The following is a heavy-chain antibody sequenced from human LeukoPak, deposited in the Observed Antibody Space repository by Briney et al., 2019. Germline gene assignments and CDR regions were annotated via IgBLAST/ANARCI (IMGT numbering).Heavy chain of an antibody. CDR1: GFTFSSYS. CDR3: IAYYDSSGYYYNFDY. CDR2: ISSSSSYI. J-gene: IGHJ4*02. V-gene: IGHV3-21*01. D-gene: IGHD3-22*01. Sequence: GESLRLSCAASGFTFSSYSMTWVRQAPGKGLEWVSSISSSSSYIYYADSVKGRFTISRDNAKNSLYLQMNSLRAEDTAVYYCIAYYDSSGYYYNFDYWGQGTLVTVSS.